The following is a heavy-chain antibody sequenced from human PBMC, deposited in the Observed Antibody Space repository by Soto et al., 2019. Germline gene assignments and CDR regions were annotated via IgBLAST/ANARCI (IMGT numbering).Heavy chain of an antibody. V-gene: IGHV3-9*01. CDR3: AKDTYGDYYPNFDY. CDR2: ISGNSGIT. CDR1: GITCRSYA. J-gene: IGHJ4*02. D-gene: IGHD4-17*01. Sequence: GGSLRLSCAASGITCRSYAVSWVRQAPGKGLEWVSTISGNSGITGYVDSVKGRFTISRDNAKNSLYLQMHSLRAEDTALYYYAKDTYGDYYPNFDYWGQGTLVTVSS.